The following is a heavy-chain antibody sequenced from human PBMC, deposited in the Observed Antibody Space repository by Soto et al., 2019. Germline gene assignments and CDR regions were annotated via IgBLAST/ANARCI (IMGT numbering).Heavy chain of an antibody. CDR1: GFSLSTRGMC. Sequence: SGPTLVNPTQTLTLTCTFSGFSLSTRGMCVSWIRQPPRKAMEWLAIIYWNDDKLYRLSLQSRLTITKDTSKNQVVLTMTNMDPVDTATYYCAHSPWGAAPDYWGQGTPVTVSS. J-gene: IGHJ4*02. CDR2: IYWNDDK. V-gene: IGHV2-5*08. CDR3: AHSPWGAAPDY. D-gene: IGHD3-16*01.